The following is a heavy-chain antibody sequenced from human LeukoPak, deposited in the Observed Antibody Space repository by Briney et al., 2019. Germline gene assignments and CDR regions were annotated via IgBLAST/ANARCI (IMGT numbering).Heavy chain of an antibody. CDR2: INAYNGDT. V-gene: IGHV1-18*01. CDR3: ARDGSGVWFDY. D-gene: IGHD3-10*01. Sequence: APVKVSCKASGYTFTNYGISWVRQAPGQGLEWMAWINAYNGDTNYAQKLQGRVTLTTDTSTSTAYMELRSLRSDDTAVYYCARDGSGVWFDYWGQGTLVTVSS. CDR1: GYTFTNYG. J-gene: IGHJ4*02.